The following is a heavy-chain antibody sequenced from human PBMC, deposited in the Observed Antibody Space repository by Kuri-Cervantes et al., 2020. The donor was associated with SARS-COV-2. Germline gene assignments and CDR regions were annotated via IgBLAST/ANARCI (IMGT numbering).Heavy chain of an antibody. V-gene: IGHV1-2*04. Sequence: ALVKVSCKASGYTFTGYYMHWVRQAPGQGLEWMGWINPNSGGTNYAQKFQGWVTMTRDTSISTVYMELSRLRSDDTAVYYCARGPPGYHASGSYFVDCWGQGTLVTVSS. CDR2: INPNSGGT. CDR3: ARGPPGYHASGSYFVDC. CDR1: GYTFTGYY. J-gene: IGHJ4*02. D-gene: IGHD3-10*01.